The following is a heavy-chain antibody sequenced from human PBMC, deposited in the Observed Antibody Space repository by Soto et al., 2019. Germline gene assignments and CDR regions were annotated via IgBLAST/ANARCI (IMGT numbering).Heavy chain of an antibody. CDR1: GGSVNIGTYY. D-gene: IGHD2-2*01. V-gene: IGHV4-61*01. J-gene: IGHJ5*02. CDR2: IHYSGST. CDR3: ARGRGVVVPAAIRRFDP. Sequence: SETLSLTCTVPGGSVNIGTYYWSWIRQPPGKGLEWIGFIHYSGSTNYNPSLKSRVTMSVDTSKNQFSLKLSSVTAADTAVYYCARGRGVVVPAAIRRFDPWGQGTLVTVSS.